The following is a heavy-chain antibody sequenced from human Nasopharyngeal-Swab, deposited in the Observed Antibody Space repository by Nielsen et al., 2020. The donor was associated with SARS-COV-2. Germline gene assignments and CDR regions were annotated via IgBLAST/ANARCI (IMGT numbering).Heavy chain of an antibody. CDR3: TPDLRYYTNGVCYVRNMDV. CDR2: IKSRADGETT. V-gene: IGHV3-15*07. CDR1: GFVFTAAS. D-gene: IGHD2-8*01. Sequence: GGSLRLSCAASGFVFTAASMNWARQAPGKGLEWVGRIKSRADGETTEYAAPVKGRFTISRDDSKNMLYLEMNSLKTEDADVYYCTPDLRYYTNGVCYVRNMDVWGQGTTVTVSS. J-gene: IGHJ6*02.